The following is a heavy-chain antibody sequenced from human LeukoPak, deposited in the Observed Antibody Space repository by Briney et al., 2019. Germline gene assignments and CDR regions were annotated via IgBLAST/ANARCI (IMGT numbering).Heavy chain of an antibody. CDR3: ARDGDNCSGGSCYIEGWFDP. CDR1: GGSISSHY. D-gene: IGHD2-15*01. V-gene: IGHV4-59*11. Sequence: PSETLSLTCTVSGGSISSHYWSWIRQPPGKGLERIGYIYYSGSTNYNPTLKSRVTISVDTSKNQFSLKLSSVTAADTAVYYCARDGDNCSGGSCYIEGWFDPWGQGSLVTVSS. J-gene: IGHJ5*02. CDR2: IYYSGST.